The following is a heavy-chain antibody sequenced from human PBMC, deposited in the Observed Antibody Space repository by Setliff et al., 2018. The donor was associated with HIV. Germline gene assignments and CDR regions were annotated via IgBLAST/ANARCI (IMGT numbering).Heavy chain of an antibody. J-gene: IGHJ6*03. CDR1: GGSISGYY. CDR3: ARFQAWQLGRRGGYYYMDG. D-gene: IGHD1-1*01. CDR2: IHYNGSS. Sequence: PSETLSLTCTVSGGSISGYYWSWVRHPPEKRLELIGFIHYNGSSDYNPSLKSRITISVDMSRNQFSLVLSSVTAADTAVYYCARFQAWQLGRRGGYYYMDGWGKVTTVTVSS. V-gene: IGHV4-59*01.